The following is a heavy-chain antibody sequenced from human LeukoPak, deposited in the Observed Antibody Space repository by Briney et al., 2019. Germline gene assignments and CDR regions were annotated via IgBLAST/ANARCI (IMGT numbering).Heavy chain of an antibody. CDR1: GRTFTEHY. Sequence: GGSLRLSCAASGRTFTEHYMHWIRQAPGKGLEWVSFIGGTAGHTYYADSVKGRFTISRDNAKNSLYLQMNSLRAEDTAVYYCAREWSAFDIWGQGTMVTVSS. J-gene: IGHJ3*02. CDR3: AREWSAFDI. V-gene: IGHV3-11*04. D-gene: IGHD2-8*01. CDR2: IGGTAGHT.